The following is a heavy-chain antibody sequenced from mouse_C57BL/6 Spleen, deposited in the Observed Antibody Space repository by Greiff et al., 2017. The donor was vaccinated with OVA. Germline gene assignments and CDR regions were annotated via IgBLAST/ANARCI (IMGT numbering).Heavy chain of an antibody. CDR3: ARDEDYGSAFAY. J-gene: IGHJ3*01. D-gene: IGHD1-1*01. CDR1: GFTFSDFY. V-gene: IGHV7-1*01. CDR2: SRNKANDYTT. Sequence: EVQVVESGGGLVQSGRSLRLSCATSGFTFSDFYMEWVRQAPGKGLEWIAASRNKANDYTTEYSASVKGRFIDSRDTSQSILYLQMNALRAEDTAIYYCARDEDYGSAFAYWGQGTLVTVSA.